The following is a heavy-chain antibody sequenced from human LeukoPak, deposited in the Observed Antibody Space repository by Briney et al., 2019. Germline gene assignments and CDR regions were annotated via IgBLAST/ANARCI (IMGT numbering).Heavy chain of an antibody. V-gene: IGHV3-21*01. J-gene: IGHJ4*02. CDR1: GFTFSSYS. D-gene: IGHD2-15*01. CDR3: ARHCSGGSCYDY. Sequence: KSGGSLRLSCAASGFTFSSYSMNSVRQAPGKGLEWVSSISSSSSYIYYADSVKGRFTISRDNAKNSLYLQMNSLRAEDTAVYYCARHCSGGSCYDYWGQGTLVTVSS. CDR2: ISSSSSYI.